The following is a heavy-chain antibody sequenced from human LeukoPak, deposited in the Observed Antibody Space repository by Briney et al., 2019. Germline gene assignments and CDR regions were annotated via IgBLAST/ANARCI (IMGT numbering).Heavy chain of an antibody. V-gene: IGHV4-39*01. J-gene: IGHJ4*02. CDR1: GGSISSSSYY. D-gene: IGHD3-22*01. CDR3: ASLDYYDSSGPRISLDY. Sequence: SETLSLTCTVSGGSISSSSYYWGWIRQPPGKGLEWIGSIYYSGSTYSNPSLKSRVTISVDTSKNQFSLKLSSVTAADTAVYYCASLDYYDSSGPRISLDYWGQGTLVTVSS. CDR2: IYYSGST.